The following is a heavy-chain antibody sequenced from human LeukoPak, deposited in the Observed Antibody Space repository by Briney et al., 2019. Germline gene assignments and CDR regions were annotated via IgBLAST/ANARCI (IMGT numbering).Heavy chain of an antibody. CDR2: INPNSGGT. CDR3: ARSDYGDYGYYFDY. CDR1: GYTFTGYY. D-gene: IGHD4-17*01. J-gene: IGHJ4*02. V-gene: IGHV1-2*02. Sequence: ASVTVSCTASGYTFTGYYMHWVRQAPGQGLEWMGWINPNSGGTNYAQKFQGRVTMTRDTSISTAYMELSRLRSDDTAVYYCARSDYGDYGYYFDYWGQETLVTVSS.